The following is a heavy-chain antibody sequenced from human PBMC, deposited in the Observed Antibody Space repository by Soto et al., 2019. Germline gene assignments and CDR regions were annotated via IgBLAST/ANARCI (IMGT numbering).Heavy chain of an antibody. V-gene: IGHV1-2*04. CDR1: GYTFTGYY. D-gene: IGHD3-10*01. CDR2: INPNSGGT. J-gene: IGHJ4*02. CDR3: AREGVYYGSGIRDRNPPFDY. Sequence: GASVKVSCKASGYTFTGYYMHWVRQAPGQGLEWMGWINPNSGGTNYAQKFQGWVTMTRDTSISTAYMELSRLRSDDTAVYYCAREGVYYGSGIRDRNPPFDYWGQGTLVTVSS.